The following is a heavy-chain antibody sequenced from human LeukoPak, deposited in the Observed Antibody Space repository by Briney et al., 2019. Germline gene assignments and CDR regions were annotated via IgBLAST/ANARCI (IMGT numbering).Heavy chain of an antibody. D-gene: IGHD3-22*01. CDR3: ARGNTSPTYYYDSSGYVDY. Sequence: GRSLRLSCAAPGFTFSSYAMHWVRQAPGKGLEWVAVISYDGSNKYYADSVKGRFTISRDNSKNTLYPQMNSLRAEDTAVYYCARGNTSPTYYYDSSGYVDYWGQGTLVTVSS. V-gene: IGHV3-30-3*01. J-gene: IGHJ4*02. CDR2: ISYDGSNK. CDR1: GFTFSSYA.